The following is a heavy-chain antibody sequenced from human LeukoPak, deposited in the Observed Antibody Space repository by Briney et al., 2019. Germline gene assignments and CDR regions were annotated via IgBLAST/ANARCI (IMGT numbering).Heavy chain of an antibody. V-gene: IGHV1-18*01. CDR3: ARGGPPPPYYYYGMDV. CDR1: GYTFTSYG. Sequence: GASVKVSCKASGYTFTSYGISWVRQAPGQGLEWMGWISAYNGNTNYAQKLQGRATMTTDTSTSTAYMELRSLRSDDTAVYYCARGGPPPPYYYYGMDVWGQGTTVTVSS. J-gene: IGHJ6*02. CDR2: ISAYNGNT.